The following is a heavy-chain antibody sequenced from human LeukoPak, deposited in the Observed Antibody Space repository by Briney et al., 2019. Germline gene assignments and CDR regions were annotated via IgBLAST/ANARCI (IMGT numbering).Heavy chain of an antibody. Sequence: GGSLRLSCAASGFTFSSYSMNWVRQAPGKGLEWVSSISSSSSYIYYADSVKGRFTISRDNAKNSLYLQMNSLKTEDTAVYYCTTERGPTPAFDYWGQGTLVTVSS. V-gene: IGHV3-21*03. CDR1: GFTFSSYS. CDR2: ISSSSSYI. D-gene: IGHD3-10*01. CDR3: TTERGPTPAFDY. J-gene: IGHJ4*02.